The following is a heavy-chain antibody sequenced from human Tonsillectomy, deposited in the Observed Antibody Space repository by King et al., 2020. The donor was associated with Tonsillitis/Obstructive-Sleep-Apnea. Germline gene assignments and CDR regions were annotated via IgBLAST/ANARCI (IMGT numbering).Heavy chain of an antibody. CDR2: ISSSGSYT. CDR1: GFSFNMYS. J-gene: IGHJ5*01. CDR3: AREVGRVWYDF. D-gene: IGHD1-26*01. Sequence: VQLVESGGGLVKPGGSLRLSCAASGFSFNMYSMNWVRQAPGKGLEWVSSISSSGSYTNYEDSAKGRFTISRDNAKNSLYLQMNSLRAEDTALYYWAREVGRVWYDFWGQGTLVTVSS. V-gene: IGHV3-21*06.